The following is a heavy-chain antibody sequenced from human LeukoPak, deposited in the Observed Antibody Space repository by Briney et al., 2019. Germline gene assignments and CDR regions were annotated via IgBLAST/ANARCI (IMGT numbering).Heavy chain of an antibody. Sequence: ASVKVSCKASGYTFTSYGISWVRQAPGQGLEWMGWTSAYNGNTNYAQKLLGRVTMTTDTSTSTAYMELRSLRSDDTAVYYCARDLTTYYDILTGLYYFDYWGQGTLVTVSS. CDR3: ARDLTTYYDILTGLYYFDY. CDR2: TSAYNGNT. J-gene: IGHJ4*02. V-gene: IGHV1-18*01. D-gene: IGHD3-9*01. CDR1: GYTFTSYG.